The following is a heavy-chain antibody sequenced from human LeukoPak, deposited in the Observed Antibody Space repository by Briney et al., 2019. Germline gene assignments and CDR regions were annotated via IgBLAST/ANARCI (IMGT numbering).Heavy chain of an antibody. V-gene: IGHV3-21*01. CDR3: ARGGGYSYETGY. Sequence: GGSLRLSCAASGFTFSSYSMNWVRQAPGKGLEWVSSISSSSSYIYYADSVKGRFTISRDNAKNSLYLQMNSLRAEDTAVYYCARGGGYSYETGYWGQGTLVTVSS. CDR1: GFTFSSYS. CDR2: ISSSSSYI. J-gene: IGHJ4*02. D-gene: IGHD5-18*01.